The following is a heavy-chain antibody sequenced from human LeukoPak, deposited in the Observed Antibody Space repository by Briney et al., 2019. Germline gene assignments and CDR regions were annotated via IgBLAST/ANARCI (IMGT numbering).Heavy chain of an antibody. CDR3: AGVIADYGGEWFDP. CDR1: GGSISSGDYY. J-gene: IGHJ5*02. CDR2: IYYSGST. V-gene: IGHV4-30-4*01. Sequence: SQTLSLTCTVSGGSISSGDYYWSWIRQPPGKGLEWIGYIYYSGSTYYNPSLKSRVTISVDTSKNQFSLKLSSVTAADTAVYYCAGVIADYGGEWFDPWGQGTLVTVSS. D-gene: IGHD4/OR15-4a*01.